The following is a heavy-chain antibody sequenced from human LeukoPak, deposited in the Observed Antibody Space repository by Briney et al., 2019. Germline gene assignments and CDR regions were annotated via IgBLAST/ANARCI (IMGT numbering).Heavy chain of an antibody. CDR2: INHSGST. D-gene: IGHD3-10*01. CDR3: ARLYGSGSYSKHYMDV. CDR1: GGSFSGYY. V-gene: IGHV4-34*01. Sequence: SETLSLTCAVYGGSFSGYYWSWIRQPPGKGLEWIGEINHSGSTNYNPSLKSRVTISVDTSKNQFSLKLSSVTAADTAVYYCARLYGSGSYSKHYMDVWGKGTTVTVSS. J-gene: IGHJ6*03.